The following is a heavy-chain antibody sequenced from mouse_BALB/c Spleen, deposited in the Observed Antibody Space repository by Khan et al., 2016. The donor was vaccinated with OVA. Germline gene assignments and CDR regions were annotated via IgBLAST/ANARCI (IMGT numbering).Heavy chain of an antibody. J-gene: IGHJ3*01. Sequence: VQLKQSGPEVVKPGASVKLSCKASGYTFTSYVMHWVKQKPGQGLEWIGYIYPYNDATKYNEKFNGKVTLTSDKSSSTAYMELSSLTSEDSAVYYCAPVGSYCVWFVYWGQGTLVTVSA. CDR3: APVGSYCVWFVY. D-gene: IGHD2-12*01. CDR2: IYPYNDAT. CDR1: GYTFTSYV. V-gene: IGHV1S136*01.